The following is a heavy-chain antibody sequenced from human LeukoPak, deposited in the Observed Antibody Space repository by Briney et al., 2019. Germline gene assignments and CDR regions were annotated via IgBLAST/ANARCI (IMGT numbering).Heavy chain of an antibody. CDR3: AREDRIAGRGIGTDC. D-gene: IGHD6-6*01. CDR1: GYIFTSYW. CDR2: IYPGDSDT. Sequence: GAPLQISCQGSGYIFTSYWIARVRQLPGKGLEYTGNIYPGDSDTRYSPSFQVQITISADKSISTAYLQWNGLKASDTAMYYCAREDRIAGRGIGTDCWGQGTLVTVSS. J-gene: IGHJ4*02. V-gene: IGHV5-51*01.